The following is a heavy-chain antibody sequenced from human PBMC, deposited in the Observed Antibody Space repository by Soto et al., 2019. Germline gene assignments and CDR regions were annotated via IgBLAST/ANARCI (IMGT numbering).Heavy chain of an antibody. J-gene: IGHJ5*02. CDR3: ARAQVGSRVVVVAATLWFDP. D-gene: IGHD2-15*01. CDR2: INHSGST. CDR1: GGSFSGYY. V-gene: IGHV4-34*01. Sequence: PSETLSLTCAVYGGSFSGYYWSWIRQPPGKGPEWIGEINHSGSTNYNPSLKSRVTISVDTSKNQFSLKLSSVTAADTAVYYCARAQVGSRVVVVAATLWFDPWGQGTLVTVSS.